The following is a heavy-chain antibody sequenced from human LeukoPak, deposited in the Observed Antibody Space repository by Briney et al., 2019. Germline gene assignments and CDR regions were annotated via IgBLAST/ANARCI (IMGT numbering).Heavy chain of an antibody. CDR1: GFTVSSNY. CDR3: AARPLMPPRFDY. D-gene: IGHD2-2*01. CDR2: ISGGGGSA. J-gene: IGHJ4*02. Sequence: GGSLRLSCAASGFTVSSNYMSWVRQAPAKGLHWVSAISGGGGSAYYADSMKGRFTISRDNSKSTLYLQMNSLRAEDTAIYYCAARPLMPPRFDYWGQGTLVTVSS. V-gene: IGHV3-23*01.